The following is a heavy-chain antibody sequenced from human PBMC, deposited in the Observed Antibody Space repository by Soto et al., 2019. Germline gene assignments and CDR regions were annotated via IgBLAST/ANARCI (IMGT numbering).Heavy chain of an antibody. CDR3: ARVPSPFDYYYAMDV. CDR1: GGSFSGYY. J-gene: IGHJ6*02. V-gene: IGHV4-34*11. D-gene: IGHD3-9*01. CDR2: IFSSGTT. Sequence: KASETLSLTCAVYGGSFSGYYWSWIRQPPGKGLEWLGYIFSSGTTYHNPSLTSRLSMSLDTSQNQFSLKLNSVTDADTAVYFCARVPSPFDYYYAMDVWGQGTSVTVSS.